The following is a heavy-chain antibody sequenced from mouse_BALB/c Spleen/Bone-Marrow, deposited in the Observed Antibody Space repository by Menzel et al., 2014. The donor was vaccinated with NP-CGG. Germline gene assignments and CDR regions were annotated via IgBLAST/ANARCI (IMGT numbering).Heavy chain of an antibody. CDR3: ARGGYYGTSHFDY. CDR1: GYSITSGYN. D-gene: IGHD1-1*01. V-gene: IGHV3-1*02. J-gene: IGHJ2*01. CDR2: IHYSGYT. Sequence: EVQLQESGPDLVKPSQSLSLTCTVTGYSITSGYNWHWIRQFPGNKLEWMGYIHYSGYTNYNPSLTSRISITRDTPKNQFFLQWNSVTTEDTVTYYCARGGYYGTSHFDYWGQGTTLTVSS.